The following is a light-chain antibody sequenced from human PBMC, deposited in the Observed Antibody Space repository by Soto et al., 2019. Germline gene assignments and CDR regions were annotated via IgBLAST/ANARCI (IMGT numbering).Light chain of an antibody. J-gene: IGLJ1*01. Sequence: QSALTQPASLSGSPGQSITISCTGTSSDVGGYNYVSWYQQHPGKAPRLMIYDVSNRPSGVSNRFSGSKSGNTASLTISGLQAEDEADYYCSSYTSSSTPCVFGTGTKVTV. V-gene: IGLV2-14*03. CDR1: SSDVGGYNY. CDR2: DVS. CDR3: SSYTSSSTPCV.